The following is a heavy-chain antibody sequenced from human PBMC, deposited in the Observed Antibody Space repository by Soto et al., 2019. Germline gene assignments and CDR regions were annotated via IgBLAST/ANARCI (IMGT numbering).Heavy chain of an antibody. J-gene: IGHJ4*02. D-gene: IGHD1-20*01. V-gene: IGHV3-33*01. Sequence: QVQLVESGGGVVQPGRPLRLSCATSGFLFSSHGYHWVRQAPGKGREWVGAIWHEGSKIYYADSVKGRFTTSRDDSKNTLDLKMNSLRAADRAVYHSARDAGITVVNFWDQGTLVTVSS. CDR2: IWHEGSKI. CDR1: GFLFSSHG. CDR3: ARDAGITVVNF.